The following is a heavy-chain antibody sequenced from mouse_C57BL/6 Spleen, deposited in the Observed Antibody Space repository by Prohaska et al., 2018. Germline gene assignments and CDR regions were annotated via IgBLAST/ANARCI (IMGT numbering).Heavy chain of an antibody. J-gene: IGHJ2*01. CDR2: INPNNGGT. Sequence: HGKSLEWIGDINPNNGGTIYNQKFKGKATLTVDKSSSTAYMELRSLTSEDTAVYYCARASGGANWDEDYFDYWGQGTTLTVSS. V-gene: IGHV1-18*01. D-gene: IGHD4-1*01. CDR3: ARASGGANWDEDYFDY.